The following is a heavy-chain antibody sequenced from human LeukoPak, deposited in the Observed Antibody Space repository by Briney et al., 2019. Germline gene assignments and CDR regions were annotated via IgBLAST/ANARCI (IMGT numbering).Heavy chain of an antibody. CDR1: GFTFSGHW. D-gene: IGHD1-14*01. CDR2: INQGGSDK. V-gene: IGHV3-7*01. J-gene: IGHJ4*02. CDR3: TRDRSRAEDD. Sequence: RGSLRLSCAASGFTFSGHWMSWVRRAPGKGLEWVANINQGGSDKYYVDSVKGRFTISRDNANNLLYLQMNSLRGEDTAVYYCTRDRSRAEDDWGQGTLVTVSS.